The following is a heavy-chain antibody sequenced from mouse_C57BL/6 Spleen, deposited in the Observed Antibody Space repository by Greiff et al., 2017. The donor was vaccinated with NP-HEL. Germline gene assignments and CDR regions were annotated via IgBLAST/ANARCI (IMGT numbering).Heavy chain of an antibody. CDR1: GFTFRSYA. Sequence: DVQLVESGGGLVKPGGSLKLSCAASGFTFRSYAMSWVRQTPEKRLEWVATISDGGSYTYYPDNVKGRFTISRDNAKNNLYLQMSHLKSEDTAMYYCARDGDKAWFAYWGQGTLVTVSA. CDR3: ARDGDKAWFAY. CDR2: ISDGGSYT. J-gene: IGHJ3*01. V-gene: IGHV5-4*01.